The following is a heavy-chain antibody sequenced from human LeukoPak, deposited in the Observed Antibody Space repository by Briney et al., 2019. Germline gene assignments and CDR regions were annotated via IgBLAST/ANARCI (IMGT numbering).Heavy chain of an antibody. CDR2: IYYSGST. J-gene: IGHJ5*02. CDR3: ARSVTTPYNWFDP. V-gene: IGHV4-34*01. D-gene: IGHD4-17*01. CDR1: GESFSGYY. Sequence: KSSETLSLTCVVYGESFSGYYWTWIRQPPGKGLEWIGSIYYSGSTYYNPSLKSRVTISVDTSKNQFSLKLSSVTAADTAVYYCARSVTTPYNWFDPWGQGTLVTVSS.